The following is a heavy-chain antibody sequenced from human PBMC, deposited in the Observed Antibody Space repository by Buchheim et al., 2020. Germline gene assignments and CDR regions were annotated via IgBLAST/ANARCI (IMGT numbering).Heavy chain of an antibody. Sequence: EVQLVESGGGLVQPGGSLRLSCAASGFTLSSYEMNWVRQAPGKGLEWVSYISSSGSTIYYADSVKGRFTIYRDNAKNSLYLQMNSLRAEDTAVYYCARGDTYCTNGVCYRGVDYWGQGTL. CDR3: ARGDTYCTNGVCYRGVDY. D-gene: IGHD2-8*01. V-gene: IGHV3-48*03. J-gene: IGHJ4*02. CDR2: ISSSGSTI. CDR1: GFTLSSYE.